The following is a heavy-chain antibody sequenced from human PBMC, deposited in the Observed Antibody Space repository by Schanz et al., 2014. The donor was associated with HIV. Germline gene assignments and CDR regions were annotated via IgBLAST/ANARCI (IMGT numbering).Heavy chain of an antibody. CDR2: IWYDGSNK. CDR1: GFTFRTHG. V-gene: IGHV3-33*08. J-gene: IGHJ6*02. CDR3: ANTEFPYSSSSDYYYGMDV. D-gene: IGHD6-6*01. Sequence: QVQLVESGGGVVQPGRSLRLSCAASGFTFRTHGIHWVRQAPGKGLEWVAVIWYDGSNKYYADSVKGRFTISRDNSKNTLYLQMNSLRAEDTAVYFCANTEFPYSSSSDYYYGMDVWGQGTTVTVSS.